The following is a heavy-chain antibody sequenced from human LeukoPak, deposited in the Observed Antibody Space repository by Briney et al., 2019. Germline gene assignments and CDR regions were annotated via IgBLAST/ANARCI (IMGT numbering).Heavy chain of an antibody. V-gene: IGHV4-39*07. Sequence: SETLSLTCTVSGGSISSSSYYWGWIRQPPGKGLEWIGSIYYSGSTYYNPSLKSRVTISVDTSKNQFSLKLSSVTAADTAVYYCARDLRGYDFWSGYYQRYYYYYYMDVWGKGTTVTVSS. J-gene: IGHJ6*03. D-gene: IGHD3-3*01. CDR1: GGSISSSSYY. CDR3: ARDLRGYDFWSGYYQRYYYYYYMDV. CDR2: IYYSGST.